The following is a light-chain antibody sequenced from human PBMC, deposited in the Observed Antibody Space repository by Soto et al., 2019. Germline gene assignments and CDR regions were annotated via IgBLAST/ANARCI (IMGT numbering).Light chain of an antibody. CDR3: SSYTSSSTEV. Sequence: QSVLTQPASVSGSPGQSITISCTGTSSDVGCYNYVSWYQQHPGKAPKLMIYDVSNRPSGVSNRFAGSNSGNTASLTISGPQAEDEADYYCSSYTSSSTEVFGTGTKVTVL. V-gene: IGLV2-14*01. CDR1: SSDVGCYNY. CDR2: DVS. J-gene: IGLJ1*01.